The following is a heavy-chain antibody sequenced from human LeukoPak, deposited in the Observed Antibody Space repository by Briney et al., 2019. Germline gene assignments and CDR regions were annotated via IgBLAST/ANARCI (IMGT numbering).Heavy chain of an antibody. CDR1: GGSISGVAYY. D-gene: IGHD2-2*01. V-gene: IGHV4-30-4*01. Sequence: PSETLLLTCTVSGGSISGVAYYWSWLRQPPGKGLEGFGNFFNSGNTYSNPSLKSRVTISLDMSKNQFSLKLSSVTAADTAVYYCARSPPQQYQLLPHNWFDPWGQGTLVTVSS. J-gene: IGHJ5*02. CDR2: FFNSGNT. CDR3: ARSPPQQYQLLPHNWFDP.